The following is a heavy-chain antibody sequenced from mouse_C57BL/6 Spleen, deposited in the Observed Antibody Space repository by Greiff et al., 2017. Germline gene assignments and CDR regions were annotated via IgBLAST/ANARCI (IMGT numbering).Heavy chain of an antibody. CDR1: GYPFPSYW. CDR2: IDPSDSET. Sequence: VQLQQPGAELVRPGSSVKLSCKASGYPFPSYWMHWVKQRPIQGLEWIGNIDPSDSETPYNQKFKDKATLSVAKSSSTAYMQLSSRTAEDSAVYYCAKENFDYWGQGTTLTVSS. V-gene: IGHV1-52*01. J-gene: IGHJ2*01. CDR3: AKENFDY.